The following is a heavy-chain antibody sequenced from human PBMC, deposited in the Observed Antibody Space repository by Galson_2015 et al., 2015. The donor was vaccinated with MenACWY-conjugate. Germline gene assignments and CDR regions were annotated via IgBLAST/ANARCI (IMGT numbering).Heavy chain of an antibody. CDR2: ISGGGSSP. V-gene: IGHV3-23*01. D-gene: IGHD6-19*01. J-gene: IGHJ6*02. CDR1: GFTFSKYA. Sequence: SLRLSCAASGFTFSKYAMTWVRQAPGKGLGWVSGISGGGSSPYYADSVKGRFTISRDNSKNTLYLEMNSLRAEDTAVYFCGKGPISSVVGNYGMDVWGQGTTVTVSS. CDR3: GKGPISSVVGNYGMDV.